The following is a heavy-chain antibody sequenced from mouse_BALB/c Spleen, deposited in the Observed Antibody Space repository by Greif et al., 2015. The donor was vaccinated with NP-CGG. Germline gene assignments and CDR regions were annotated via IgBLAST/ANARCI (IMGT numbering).Heavy chain of an antibody. V-gene: IGHV3-8*02. CDR3: ARYGGNYLYYFDY. Sequence: DVHLVESGPSLVEPSQTLSLTCSVTGDSITSGYWNWIRKFPGNKLEYMGYISYSGSTYYNPSLKSRISITRDTSKNQYYLQLNSVTTEDAATYYCARYGGNYLYYFDYWGQGTTLTVSS. J-gene: IGHJ2*01. D-gene: IGHD2-1*01. CDR1: GDSITSGY. CDR2: ISYSGST.